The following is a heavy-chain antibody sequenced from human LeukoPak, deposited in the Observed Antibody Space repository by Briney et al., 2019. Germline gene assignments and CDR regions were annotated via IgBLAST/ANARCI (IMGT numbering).Heavy chain of an antibody. CDR3: ARYDVVEGYYFDY. V-gene: IGHV4-59*01. CDR2: IYYSGST. CDR1: GGSTSSYY. J-gene: IGHJ4*02. Sequence: SETLSLTCTVSGGSTSSYYWSWIRQPPGKGLEWIGYIYYSGSTNYNPSLKSRVTISVDTSKNQFSLKLSSVTAADTAVYYCARYDVVEGYYFDYWGQGTLVTVSS. D-gene: IGHD2-21*01.